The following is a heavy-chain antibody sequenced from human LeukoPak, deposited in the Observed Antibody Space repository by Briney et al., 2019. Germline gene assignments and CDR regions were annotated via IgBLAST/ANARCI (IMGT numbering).Heavy chain of an antibody. CDR2: ITSSGNHI. J-gene: IGHJ4*02. CDR1: GFTFTSYS. CDR3: ARADYYRFDY. D-gene: IGHD3-22*01. Sequence: GGSLRLSCAASGFTFTSYSLNWVRQAPGKGLEWVSYITSSGNHIYYADSVKGRFTISRDNAKNSLYLQMNSLRAEDTAMYYCARADYYRFDYWGQGTLVTVSS. V-gene: IGHV3-21*05.